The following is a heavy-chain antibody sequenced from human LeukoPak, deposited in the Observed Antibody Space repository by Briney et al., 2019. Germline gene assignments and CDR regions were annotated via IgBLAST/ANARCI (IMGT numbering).Heavy chain of an antibody. CDR1: GGSISSGDYY. CDR2: IYYSGST. V-gene: IGHV4-61*08. J-gene: IGHJ5*02. CDR3: ASTHDYGDYGGWFDP. Sequence: SETLSLTCIVSGGSISSGDYYWSWIRQPPGKGLEWIGYIYYSGSTNYDPSLKSRVTISVDTSKNQFSLKLSSVTAADTAVYYCASTHDYGDYGGWFDPWGQGTLVTVSS. D-gene: IGHD4-17*01.